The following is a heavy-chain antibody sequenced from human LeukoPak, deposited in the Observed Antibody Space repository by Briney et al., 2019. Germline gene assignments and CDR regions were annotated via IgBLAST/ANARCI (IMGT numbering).Heavy chain of an antibody. CDR1: GFTFSTLV. Sequence: PRGSLELSWAASGFTFSTLVMQWVRPAPGKGLEYVSAITGDGGFTYYANSVKGRFTISRDNSKKTLYLQMGSLRADDMAVYYCARVSTNDRRNAFDIWGQGTMVTVSS. J-gene: IGHJ3*02. CDR2: ITGDGGFT. CDR3: ARVSTNDRRNAFDI. D-gene: IGHD2-8*01. V-gene: IGHV3-64*01.